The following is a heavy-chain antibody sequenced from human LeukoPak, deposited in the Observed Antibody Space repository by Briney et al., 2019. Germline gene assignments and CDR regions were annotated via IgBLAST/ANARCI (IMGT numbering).Heavy chain of an antibody. J-gene: IGHJ4*02. D-gene: IGHD6-19*01. Sequence: PGGSLRLSCAASGFTFDDYAMHWVRQAPGKGLEWVSLISRDGGSTYYADSVKGRFTISRDNSKNSLYLQMNSLRTEDTAMYYCAKDIATSSGFDYWGQGTLVTVSS. V-gene: IGHV3-43*02. CDR2: ISRDGGST. CDR1: GFTFDDYA. CDR3: AKDIATSSGFDY.